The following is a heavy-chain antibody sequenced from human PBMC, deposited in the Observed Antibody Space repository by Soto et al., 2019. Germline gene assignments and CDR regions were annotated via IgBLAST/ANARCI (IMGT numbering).Heavy chain of an antibody. CDR1: GDSVSSNSAA. CDR2: TYDRSKWYN. D-gene: IGHD6-13*01. J-gene: IGHJ4*02. Sequence: KQSQTLSLTCAISGDSVSSNSAAWNWIRQSPSRGLEWLGRTYDRSKWYNDYAVSVKSRITINPDTSKNQSSLQLNSVAPEDTAGDYCARDWGSSWYFDYWGQGTLVTVSS. V-gene: IGHV6-1*01. CDR3: ARDWGSSWYFDY.